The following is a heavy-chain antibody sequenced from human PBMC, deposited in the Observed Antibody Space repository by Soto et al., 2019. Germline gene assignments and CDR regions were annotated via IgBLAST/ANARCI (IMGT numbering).Heavy chain of an antibody. Sequence: GESLKISCKGSGYSFTSYWISWVRQMPGKGLEWMGRIDPSDSYTNYSPSFQGHVTISADKSISTAYLQWSSLKASDTAMYYCARSASYRKYYYYGMDVWGQGTTVTFSS. V-gene: IGHV5-10-1*01. CDR1: GYSFTSYW. D-gene: IGHD3-10*01. J-gene: IGHJ6*02. CDR3: ARSASYRKYYYYGMDV. CDR2: IDPSDSYT.